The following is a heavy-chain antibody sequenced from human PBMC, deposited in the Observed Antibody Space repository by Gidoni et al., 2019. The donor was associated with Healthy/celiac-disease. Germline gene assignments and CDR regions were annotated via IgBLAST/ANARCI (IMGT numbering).Heavy chain of an antibody. V-gene: IGHV3-23*01. CDR2: IGGSGGSR. CDR3: AKDDGGNSDS. J-gene: IGHJ4*02. Sequence: EVPLLVSGGGSVQPGGSLRLSCAPSGFTFSSYAMSWVRQAPGKGMEWVSVIGGSGGSRYYADSVKGRFTISRDNSKNTLYLQMNSLRAEDTAVYYCAKDDGGNSDSWGQGTLVTVSS. CDR1: GFTFSSYA. D-gene: IGHD2-21*02.